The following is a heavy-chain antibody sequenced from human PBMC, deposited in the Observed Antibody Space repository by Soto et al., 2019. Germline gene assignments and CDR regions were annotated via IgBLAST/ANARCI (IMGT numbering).Heavy chain of an antibody. CDR3: ARDRRYVSGWAADF. D-gene: IGHD6-19*01. CDR2: IYYSGST. CDR1: AYSISSGYY. J-gene: IGHJ4*02. V-gene: IGHV4-38-2*02. Sequence: SETLSLTCAVSAYSISSGYYWGWIRQPPGKGMEWIGSIYYSGSTFYNPSLRSRVTISVDTSKNQFSLNLSSVTAADTAVYYCARDRRYVSGWAADFWGQGTLVTVSS.